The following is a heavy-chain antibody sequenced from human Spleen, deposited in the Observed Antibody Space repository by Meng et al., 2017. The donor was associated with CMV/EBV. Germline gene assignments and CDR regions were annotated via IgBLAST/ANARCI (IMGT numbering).Heavy chain of an antibody. Sequence: GESLKISCSVSGFTFTRYAMTWVRQAPGKGLDWVAGVSASGGLTYYADSVEGRFTISKDTSENKMYLQMNSLRAEDTALYYCARSGDKYQMVPGVYYYYYGMDVWGQGTTVTVSS. CDR3: ARSGDKYQMVPGVYYYYYGMDV. D-gene: IGHD2-2*01. V-gene: IGHV3-23*01. J-gene: IGHJ6*02. CDR2: VSASGGLT. CDR1: GFTFTRYA.